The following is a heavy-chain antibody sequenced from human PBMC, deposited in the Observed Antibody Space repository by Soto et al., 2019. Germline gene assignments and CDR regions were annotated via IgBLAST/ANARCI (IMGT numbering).Heavy chain of an antibody. J-gene: IGHJ4*02. D-gene: IGHD6-25*01. CDR1: GFTFSDNY. V-gene: IGHV3-11*01. CDR2: IGPTGSDM. Sequence: GGSLRLSCAVSGFTFSDNYMSWIRQAPGKGLECLSYIGPTGSDMSYADSVKGRFTISRDNAKTSLYLQMSSLRAEDTAVYYCATTARLFNYWGRGTLVTVSS. CDR3: ATTARLFNY.